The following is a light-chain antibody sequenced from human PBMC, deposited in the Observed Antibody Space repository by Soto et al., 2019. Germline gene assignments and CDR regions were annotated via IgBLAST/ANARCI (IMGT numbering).Light chain of an antibody. J-gene: IGKJ4*01. V-gene: IGKV3-11*01. CDR1: QSVSSY. Sequence: NVVTKSPATLSLSPGERATPSRRASQSVSSYLAWYQQKPGQAPRLLIYDASNRATGIPARFSGSGSGTDFTLTISSLEPEDFAVYYCQQRSNWLTFGGGTKVDIK. CDR2: DAS. CDR3: QQRSNWLT.